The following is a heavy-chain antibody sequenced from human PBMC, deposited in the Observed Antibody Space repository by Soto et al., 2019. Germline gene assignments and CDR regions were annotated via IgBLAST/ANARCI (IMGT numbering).Heavy chain of an antibody. V-gene: IGHV3-30*03. CDR1: GFTFSSYG. CDR2: ISYDGSNK. Sequence: QVQLVESGGGVVQPGRSLRLSCAASGFTFSSYGMHWVRQAPGKGLEWVAVISYDGSNKYYADSVKGRFTISRDNSKNTLYLQMTSLRAEDTAVYYCASRAFDSFDYWGQGTLVTVSS. CDR3: ASRAFDSFDY. D-gene: IGHD3-3*01. J-gene: IGHJ4*02.